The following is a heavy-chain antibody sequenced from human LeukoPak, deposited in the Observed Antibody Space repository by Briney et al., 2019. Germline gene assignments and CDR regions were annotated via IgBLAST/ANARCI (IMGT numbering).Heavy chain of an antibody. J-gene: IGHJ5*02. D-gene: IGHD1-26*01. CDR2: MYYGGSP. CDR3: VTGRYSYGWYDH. CDR1: GGSISSFY. Sequence: SETLSLTCTVSGGSISSFYWRWIRQPPGKGLEWIGYMYYGGSPNYNPSLKSRVITSLDTSKNQFSLKLNSVTTAATAVYYCVTGRYSYGWYDHWGQGILVTVSS. V-gene: IGHV4-59*13.